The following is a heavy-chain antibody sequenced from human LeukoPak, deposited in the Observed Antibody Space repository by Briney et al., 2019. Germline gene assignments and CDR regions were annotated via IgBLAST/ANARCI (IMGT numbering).Heavy chain of an antibody. D-gene: IGHD3-22*01. CDR2: LSGSGMFT. J-gene: IGHJ3*01. CDR3: AKYYYDSSGRGNDAFDV. Sequence: GGSLRLSCATSGFSYGSYARSWVRQAPAKGLEWVSSLSGSGMFTYYADSVKGRFTISRDNSKNTLYLQMSSLRAEDTATFYCAKYYYDSSGRGNDAFDVWGQGTMVTVSS. V-gene: IGHV3-23*01. CDR1: GFSYGSYA.